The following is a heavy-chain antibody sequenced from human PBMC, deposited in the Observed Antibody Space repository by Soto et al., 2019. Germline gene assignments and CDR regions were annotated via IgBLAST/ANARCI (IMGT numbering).Heavy chain of an antibody. V-gene: IGHV4-59*08. CDR3: ARRASLNYGDYAPFDY. Sequence: SETLSLTCTVSGGSISSYYWSWIRQPPGKGLEWIGYIYYSGSTNYNPSLKSRVTISVDTSKNQFSLKLSSVTAADTAVYYCARRASLNYGDYAPFDYWGQGTLVTVSS. CDR1: GGSISSYY. J-gene: IGHJ4*02. CDR2: IYYSGST. D-gene: IGHD4-17*01.